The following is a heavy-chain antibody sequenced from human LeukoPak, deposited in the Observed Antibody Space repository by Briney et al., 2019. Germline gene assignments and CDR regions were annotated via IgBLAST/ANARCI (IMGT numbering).Heavy chain of an antibody. J-gene: IGHJ4*02. CDR1: GGSISSYY. V-gene: IGHV4-59*08. CDR3: ARHLNAGSYPLDH. CDR2: IYYSGST. D-gene: IGHD1-26*01. Sequence: SETLSLTCTVSGGSISSYYWSWVRQPPGKGLDWIGFIYYSGSTKYNPSLKSRVTISVDTSKNQFSLRLSSVTAADTAVYYCARHLNAGSYPLDHWGQGTLVTVSS.